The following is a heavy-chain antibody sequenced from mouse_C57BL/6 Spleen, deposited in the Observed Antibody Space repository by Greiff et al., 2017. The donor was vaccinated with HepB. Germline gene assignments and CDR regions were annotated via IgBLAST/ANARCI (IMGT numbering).Heavy chain of an antibody. D-gene: IGHD3-2*02. J-gene: IGHJ4*01. V-gene: IGHV5-4*01. CDR3: ARDGAAQAPYYYAMDY. Sequence: EVKLVESGGGLVKPGGSLKLSCAASGFTFSSYAMSWVRQTPEKRLEWVATISDGGSYTYYPDNVKGRFTLSRDNAKNNLYLQMSHLKSEDTAMYYCARDGAAQAPYYYAMDYWGQGTSVTVSS. CDR1: GFTFSSYA. CDR2: ISDGGSYT.